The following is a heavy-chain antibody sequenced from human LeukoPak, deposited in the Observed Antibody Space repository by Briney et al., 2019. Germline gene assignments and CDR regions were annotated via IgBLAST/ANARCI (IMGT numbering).Heavy chain of an antibody. CDR2: ISSSSSYI. Sequence: PGGSLRLSCAASGFTFSSYSMNWVRQAPGKGLEWVSSISSSSSYIYYADSVKGRFTISRDNAKNSLYLQMNSLRAEDTAAYYCARDTAMLEGAFDIWGQGTMVTVSS. CDR1: GFTFSSYS. D-gene: IGHD2-2*01. CDR3: ARDTAMLEGAFDI. J-gene: IGHJ3*02. V-gene: IGHV3-21*01.